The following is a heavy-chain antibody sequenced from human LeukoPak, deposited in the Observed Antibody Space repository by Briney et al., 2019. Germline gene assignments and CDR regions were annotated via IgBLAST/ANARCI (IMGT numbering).Heavy chain of an antibody. J-gene: IGHJ6*02. CDR3: ARTYDEFYYYYGMDV. V-gene: IGHV4-61*02. D-gene: IGHD5-12*01. CDR2: IYTRGST. CDR1: GGSISSGSYY. Sequence: SETLSLTCTASGGSISSGSYYWNWIRQPAGKGLEWVGRIYTRGSTNYNPSLKSRVTISVDTSKNQFSLKLSSVTAADTAVYYCARTYDEFYYYYGMDVWGQGTTVTVSS.